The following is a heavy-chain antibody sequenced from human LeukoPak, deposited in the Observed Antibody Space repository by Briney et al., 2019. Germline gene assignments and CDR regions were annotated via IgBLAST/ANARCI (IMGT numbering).Heavy chain of an antibody. J-gene: IGHJ4*02. V-gene: IGHV4-59*08. CDR1: GFTFSSYE. Sequence: PGGSLRLSCAASGFTFSSYEMNWVRQAPGKGLEWIGYISYSGSTNYNPSLKSRVTISLDTSKNQFALKLSSVTAADTAVYYCARSIIGTRSKFDYWGQGTLVTVSS. CDR3: ARSIIGTRSKFDY. CDR2: ISYSGST. D-gene: IGHD1/OR15-1a*01.